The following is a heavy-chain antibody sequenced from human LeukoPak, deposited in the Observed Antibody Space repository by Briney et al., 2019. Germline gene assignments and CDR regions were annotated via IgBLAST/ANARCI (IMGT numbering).Heavy chain of an antibody. CDR2: INPNGGGT. V-gene: IGHV1-2*02. CDR3: ARDPIVGATTAFDI. CDR1: GYTFTGYY. Sequence: GASVKVSCKASGYTFTGYYMHWVRQAPGQGLEWMGWINPNGGGTNYAQKFQGRVTMTRDTSISTAYMELSRLRSDDTAVYYCARDPIVGATTAFDIWGQGTMVTVSS. J-gene: IGHJ3*02. D-gene: IGHD1-26*01.